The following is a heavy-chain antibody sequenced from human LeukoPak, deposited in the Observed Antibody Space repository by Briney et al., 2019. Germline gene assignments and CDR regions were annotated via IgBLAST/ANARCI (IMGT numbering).Heavy chain of an antibody. D-gene: IGHD4-17*01. J-gene: IGHJ6*02. CDR1: GYTFTSYA. Sequence: ASVKVSCKASGYTFTSYAMHWVRQAPGQRLEWMGWINAGNGNTKYSQKFQGRVTITRDTSASTAYMELSSLRSEDTAVYYCARSRYGDYDYYYYGMDVWGQGTRVTVSS. CDR3: ARSRYGDYDYYYYGMDV. CDR2: INAGNGNT. V-gene: IGHV1-3*01.